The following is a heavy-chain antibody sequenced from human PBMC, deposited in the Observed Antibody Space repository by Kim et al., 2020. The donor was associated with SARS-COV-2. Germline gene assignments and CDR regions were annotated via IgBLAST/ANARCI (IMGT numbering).Heavy chain of an antibody. CDR2: VSYEGRNT. Sequence: GGSLRLSCVASGFTFSNYGMHWVRQAPGKGLEWVGIVSYEGRNTYYSTSVKGRFTISRDNSKNTVFLQMNSLTTEDTALYYCVKEAGFTMIVVDFYFDYWGPGNLVTGPS. CDR1: GFTFSNYG. V-gene: IGHV3-30*18. D-gene: IGHD3-22*01. CDR3: VKEAGFTMIVVDFYFDY. J-gene: IGHJ4*02.